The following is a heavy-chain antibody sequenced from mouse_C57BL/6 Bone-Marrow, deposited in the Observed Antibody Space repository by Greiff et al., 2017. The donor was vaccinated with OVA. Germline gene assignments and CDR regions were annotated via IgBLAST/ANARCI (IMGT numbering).Heavy chain of an antibody. J-gene: IGHJ3*01. CDR1: GFTLSNYW. CDR2: IRLKSDNYAT. CDR3: TDNPWFAY. D-gene: IGHD1-3*01. Sequence: EVQGVESGGGLVQPGGSLKLSCVASGFTLSNYWMNWVRQSPEKGLEWVAQIRLKSDNYATHYAESVKGRFTSSRDESKSSVYLQMNNLRAEDTGMYYCTDNPWFAYWGQGTLVTVSA. V-gene: IGHV6-3*01.